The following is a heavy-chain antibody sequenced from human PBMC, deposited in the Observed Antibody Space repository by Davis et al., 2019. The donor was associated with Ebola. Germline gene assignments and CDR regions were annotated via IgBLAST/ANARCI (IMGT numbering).Heavy chain of an antibody. V-gene: IGHV1-18*01. CDR2: ISAYNGNT. CDR1: GYTFTSYG. Sequence: ASVKVSCKASGYTFTSYGISWVRQAPGQGLEWMGWISAYNGNTKYSQKFQGRVTITRDTSASTAYMELSSLRSEDTAVYYCARGGIAVAGSLYYFDYWGQGTLVTVSS. J-gene: IGHJ4*02. D-gene: IGHD6-19*01. CDR3: ARGGIAVAGSLYYFDY.